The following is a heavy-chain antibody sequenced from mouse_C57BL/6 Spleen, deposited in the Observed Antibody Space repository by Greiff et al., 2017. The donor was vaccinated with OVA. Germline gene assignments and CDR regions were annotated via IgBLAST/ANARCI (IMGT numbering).Heavy chain of an antibody. CDR1: GYAFSSSW. Sequence: VHLVESGPELVKPGASVKISCKASGYAFSSSWMNWVKQRPGKGPEWIGRIYPGDGDTNYNGKFKGKATLTADKSSSTAYLQLSSLTSEDTAVYYCARFYDAMDYWGQGTSVTVSS. J-gene: IGHJ4*01. CDR2: IYPGDGDT. CDR3: ARFYDAMDY. V-gene: IGHV1-82*01.